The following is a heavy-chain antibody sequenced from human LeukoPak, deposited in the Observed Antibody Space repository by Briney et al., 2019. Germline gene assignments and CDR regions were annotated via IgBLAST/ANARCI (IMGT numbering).Heavy chain of an antibody. J-gene: IGHJ4*02. D-gene: IGHD6-19*01. CDR3: ARHSEQWLTRPFDY. V-gene: IGHV4-59*08. Sequence: PSETLSLTCTVSGASISSYYWSWIRQPPGKGLDWIGYIHYSGSTKYNPSLKSRVTISVDTSKNQFSLKLSSVTAADTAVYYCARHSEQWLTRPFDYWGQGTLVTVSS. CDR2: IHYSGST. CDR1: GASISSYY.